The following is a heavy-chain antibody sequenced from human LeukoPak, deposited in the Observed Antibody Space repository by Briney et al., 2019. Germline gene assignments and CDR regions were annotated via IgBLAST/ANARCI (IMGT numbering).Heavy chain of an antibody. D-gene: IGHD3-3*01. CDR3: ARASSPEWLSLFDY. J-gene: IGHJ4*02. Sequence: SVKVSCKASGGTFSSYAISRVRQAPGQGLEWMGGIIPLFVTANYAQKFQGRVPITADESTSTAYMELSSLRSEDTAVYYCARASSPEWLSLFDYWGQGTLVTVSS. CDR1: GGTFSSYA. V-gene: IGHV1-69*13. CDR2: IIPLFVTA.